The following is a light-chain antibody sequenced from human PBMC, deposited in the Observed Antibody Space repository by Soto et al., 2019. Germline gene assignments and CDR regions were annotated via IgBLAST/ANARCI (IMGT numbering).Light chain of an antibody. Sequence: QSALTQPPSVSGTPGQRVTISCTGTGSNIGAGYDVHWYQQLPGTAPRLLIYANNNRPSGVPDRFSASKAGTSASLAITGLQAEDEADYFCQSFDNSHAVFGGGTKVTVL. J-gene: IGLJ2*01. CDR2: ANN. CDR3: QSFDNSHAV. V-gene: IGLV1-40*01. CDR1: GSNIGAGYD.